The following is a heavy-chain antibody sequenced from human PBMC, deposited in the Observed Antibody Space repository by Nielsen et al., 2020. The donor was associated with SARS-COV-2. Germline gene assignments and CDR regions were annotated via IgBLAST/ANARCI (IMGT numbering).Heavy chain of an antibody. V-gene: IGHV3-48*03. Sequence: GESLKISCAVSGFTFSSYDCNWVRQAPGKGLEWISYISRSGATKFYADSVKGRFTISRDTARKSIYLQLNNLRADDTAVYYCARPSPNDYVYFDVWGQGTLVTVSS. CDR3: ARPSPNDYVYFDV. CDR2: ISRSGATK. J-gene: IGHJ4*02. D-gene: IGHD4-17*01. CDR1: GFTFSSYD.